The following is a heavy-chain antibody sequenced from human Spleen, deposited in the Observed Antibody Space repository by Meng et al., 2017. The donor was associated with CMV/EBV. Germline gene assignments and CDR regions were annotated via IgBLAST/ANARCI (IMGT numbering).Heavy chain of an antibody. V-gene: IGHV3-7*01. CDR2: INEDGSEK. D-gene: IGHD2-2*01. J-gene: IGHJ4*02. CDR3: APQGSSSTST. CDR1: GFTFSRYW. Sequence: GESLKISCAASGFTFSRYWMAWVRQASGKGLEWVANINEDGSEKYYGDSVKGRFTISRDNTKNSLSLQMNSLRAEDTAVYYCAPQGSSSTSTWGQGTLVTVSS.